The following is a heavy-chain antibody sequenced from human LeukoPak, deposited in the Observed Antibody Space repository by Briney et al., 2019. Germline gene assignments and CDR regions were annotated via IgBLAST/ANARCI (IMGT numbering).Heavy chain of an antibody. Sequence: SETLSLTCAVFGGSFTDYFWTWIRHSPGKGLEWIGEINDYTGDTKYNPSLNSRVSISLEKSKNQLSLELRSVTAADTAVYYCARGRIAKIVVVHSFSYGMDVWGQGTTVTVSS. CDR3: ARGRIAKIVVVHSFSYGMDV. CDR2: INDYTGDT. V-gene: IGHV4-34*01. J-gene: IGHJ6*02. CDR1: GGSFTDYF. D-gene: IGHD3-22*01.